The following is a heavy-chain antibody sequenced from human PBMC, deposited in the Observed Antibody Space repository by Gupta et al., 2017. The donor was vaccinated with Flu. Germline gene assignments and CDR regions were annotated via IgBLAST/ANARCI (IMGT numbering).Heavy chain of an antibody. CDR2: IGGSGGDI. D-gene: IGHD2-15*01. Sequence: FSDYSMNWVRQTQEKGLEWVAYIGGSGGDISYIYSVRGRFTVSRDNAKNSLYLQMNSLRVEDTAIYFCARDRVVAFSPPDYWGQGTLVTVSS. CDR3: ARDRVVAFSPPDY. V-gene: IGHV3-21*05. J-gene: IGHJ4*02. CDR1: FSDYS.